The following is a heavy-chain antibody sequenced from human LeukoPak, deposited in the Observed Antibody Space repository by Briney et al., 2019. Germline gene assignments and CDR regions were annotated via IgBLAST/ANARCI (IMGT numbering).Heavy chain of an antibody. V-gene: IGHV3-21*01. CDR3: ARAVGVRGVQACMDV. CDR1: GFTFSSYS. J-gene: IGHJ6*03. CDR2: ISSSSSYI. D-gene: IGHD3-10*01. Sequence: PGGSLRLSCAASGFTFSSYSINWVRQAPGKGLEWVSSISSSSSYIYYADSVKGRFTISRDNAKNSLYLQMNSLRAEDTAVYYCARAVGVRGVQACMDVWGKGTTVTVSS.